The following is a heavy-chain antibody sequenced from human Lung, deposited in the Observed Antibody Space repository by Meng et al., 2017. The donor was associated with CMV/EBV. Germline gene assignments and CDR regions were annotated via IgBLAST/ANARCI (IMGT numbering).Heavy chain of an antibody. CDR1: GDSISSSSYY. D-gene: IGHD6-6*01. CDR2: IYYSGST. V-gene: IGHV4-39*07. CDR3: ATDQQYSSSIY. Sequence: GSLRLSXTVSGDSISSSSYYWGWIRQPPGKGLEWIGSIYYSGSTNYNPSLKSRVTISIDTSKNQFSLKLSSVTAADTAVYYCATDQQYSSSIYWGQGTLVTGSS. J-gene: IGHJ4*02.